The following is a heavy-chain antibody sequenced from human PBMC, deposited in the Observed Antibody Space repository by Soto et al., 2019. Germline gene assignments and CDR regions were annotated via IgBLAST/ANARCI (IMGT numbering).Heavy chain of an antibody. V-gene: IGHV3-15*06. Sequence: EVQLVESGGGLVKPGGSLRLSCAALDFILSEAWMSWVRQAPGKGLEWVGRVTSKADGETTHLAAPVEGRFTISRDDSENILFLQMNSLKSEDTAVYYCTDGLDVWGPGTTVTVSS. CDR3: TDGLDV. CDR2: VTSKADGETT. CDR1: DFILSEAW. J-gene: IGHJ6*02.